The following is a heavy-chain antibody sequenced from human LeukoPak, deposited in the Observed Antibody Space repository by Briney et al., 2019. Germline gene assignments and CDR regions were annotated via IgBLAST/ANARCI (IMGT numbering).Heavy chain of an antibody. CDR2: ISGSGGST. CDR3: AKHHYSSSRDYFDY. V-gene: IGHV3-23*01. J-gene: IGHJ4*02. CDR1: GFTFGTYA. D-gene: IGHD6-13*01. Sequence: GGSLRLSCAASGFTFGTYAMTWVRQAPGKGLEWVSVISGSGGSTNYADSVKGRFIISRDNSRNTLFLRMNSLRAEDTAVYYCAKHHYSSSRDYFDYWGQGTLVSVSS.